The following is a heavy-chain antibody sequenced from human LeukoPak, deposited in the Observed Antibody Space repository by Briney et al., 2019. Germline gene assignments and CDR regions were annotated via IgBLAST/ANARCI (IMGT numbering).Heavy chain of an antibody. V-gene: IGHV5-51*01. CDR3: ARHGGSNWFDP. J-gene: IGHJ5*01. Sequence: GESLKISCKGSGYSFPNYWIAWVRQMPGKGLEWVGIIYPGDSDTRYSPSFQGQVTISADKSIGTAYLQWSSLKASDTAMYYCARHGGSNWFDPWGQGTLVTVSS. D-gene: IGHD1-26*01. CDR1: GYSFPNYW. CDR2: IYPGDSDT.